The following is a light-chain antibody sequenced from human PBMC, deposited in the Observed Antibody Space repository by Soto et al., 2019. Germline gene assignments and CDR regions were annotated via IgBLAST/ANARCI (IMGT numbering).Light chain of an antibody. CDR3: SSYTSSSTLLYV. CDR1: SSDVGGYNY. Sequence: QSALTQPASVSGSPGQSSTISCTGTSSDVGGYNYVSWYQQHPGKAPKLMIYDVSNRPSGVSNRFSGSKSGNTASLTISGLQAEDEADYYGSSYTSSSTLLYVFGTGTKVTVL. J-gene: IGLJ1*01. CDR2: DVS. V-gene: IGLV2-14*01.